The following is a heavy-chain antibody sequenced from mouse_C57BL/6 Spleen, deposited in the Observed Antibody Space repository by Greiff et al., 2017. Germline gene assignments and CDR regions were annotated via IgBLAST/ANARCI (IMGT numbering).Heavy chain of an antibody. J-gene: IGHJ2*01. V-gene: IGHV5-9*01. CDR2: ISGGGGNT. CDR1: GFTFSSYT. CDR3: ARGRDYFDY. Sequence: EVQRVESGGGLVKPGGSLKLSCAASGFTFSSYTMSWVRQTPEKRLEWVATISGGGGNTYYPDSVKGRFTISRDNAKNTLYLQMSSLRSEDTALYYCARGRDYFDYWGQGTTLTVSS.